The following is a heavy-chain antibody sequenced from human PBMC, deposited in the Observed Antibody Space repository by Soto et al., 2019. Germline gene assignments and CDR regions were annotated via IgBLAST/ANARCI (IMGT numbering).Heavy chain of an antibody. J-gene: IGHJ4*02. D-gene: IGHD7-27*01. Sequence: QVQLEQSGAEVKKPGASVKVSCKASGYTFTNYGVTWVRQAPGQGLEWMGWISGYNGNTNYAQNLQGRVTMTTDTSTSTAYMELRSLTSDDSAVYYCGRGELGSDFDYWGQGTLVTVSS. CDR3: GRGELGSDFDY. CDR2: ISGYNGNT. V-gene: IGHV1-18*01. CDR1: GYTFTNYG.